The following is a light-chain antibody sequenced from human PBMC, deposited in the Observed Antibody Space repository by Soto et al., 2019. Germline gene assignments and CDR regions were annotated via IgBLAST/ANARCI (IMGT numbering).Light chain of an antibody. CDR3: CSYAGNYTLL. V-gene: IGLV2-11*01. J-gene: IGLJ2*01. CDR1: SSDVGGYNY. Sequence: QSALTQPRSVSGSPGQSVTISCTGTSSDVGGYNYVSWYQQHPGKAPKLMIYDVSKRPSGVPDRFSGSKSGNTASVAISGLQAEDEADYYCCSYAGNYTLLFGGGTKLTV. CDR2: DVS.